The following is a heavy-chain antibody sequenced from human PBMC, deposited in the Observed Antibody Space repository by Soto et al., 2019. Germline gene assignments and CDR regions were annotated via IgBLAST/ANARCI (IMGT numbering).Heavy chain of an antibody. V-gene: IGHV3-74*01. CDR1: GFTFSSYW. D-gene: IGHD5-12*01. J-gene: IGHJ4*02. CDR2: INSNGSST. CDR3: AKIGWLRFLDY. Sequence: PGGSLRLSCAASGFTFSSYWMHWVRQAPGKGLVWVSRINSNGSSTSYADSVKGRFTISRDNSKNTLYLQMNSLRAEDTAVYYCAKIGWLRFLDYWGQGTLVTVSS.